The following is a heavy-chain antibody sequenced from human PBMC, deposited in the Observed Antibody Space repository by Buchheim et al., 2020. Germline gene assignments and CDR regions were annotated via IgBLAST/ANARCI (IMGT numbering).Heavy chain of an antibody. CDR1: GGSFSGYY. J-gene: IGHJ4*02. CDR2: INHSGST. D-gene: IGHD6-6*01. Sequence: QVQLQQWGAGLLKPSETLSLTCAVYGGSFSGYYWSWIRQPPGKGLEWIGEINHSGSTNYNPSLKRRVTIAVDTSKHQFSLKLSSVTAADTAVYYCAREFRAARFDYWGQGTL. V-gene: IGHV4-34*01. CDR3: AREFRAARFDY.